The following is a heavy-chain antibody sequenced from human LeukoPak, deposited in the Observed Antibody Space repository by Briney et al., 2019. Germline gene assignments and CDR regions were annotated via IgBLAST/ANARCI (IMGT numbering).Heavy chain of an antibody. CDR1: GSTFSSYG. Sequence: PGGSLRLSCAAPGSTFSSYGMHWVRQTPGKRLEWGAVIWYDGSNKYYADSVKGRFTISRDNPKNTLYLQMNSLRAEDTAVYYCARPGCSGGSCYYNWFDPWGQGTLVTVSS. J-gene: IGHJ5*02. D-gene: IGHD2-15*01. V-gene: IGHV3-33*01. CDR2: IWYDGSNK. CDR3: ARPGCSGGSCYYNWFDP.